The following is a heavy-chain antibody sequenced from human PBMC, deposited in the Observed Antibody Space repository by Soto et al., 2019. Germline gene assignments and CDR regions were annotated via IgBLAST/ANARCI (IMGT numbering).Heavy chain of an antibody. J-gene: IGHJ4*02. Sequence: GSLRLSCAASGFTFSSYAMSWVRQAPGKGLGWVSAISGSGGSTYYADSVKGRFTISRDNSKNTLYLQMNSLRAEDTAVYYCAKGYFDWLLVPFDYWGQGTLVTVSS. CDR2: ISGSGGST. D-gene: IGHD3-9*01. V-gene: IGHV3-23*01. CDR3: AKGYFDWLLVPFDY. CDR1: GFTFSSYA.